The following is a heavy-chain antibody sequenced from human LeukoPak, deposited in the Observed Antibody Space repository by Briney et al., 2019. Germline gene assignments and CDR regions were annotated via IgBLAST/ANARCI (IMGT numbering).Heavy chain of an antibody. V-gene: IGHV1-2*02. CDR3: ARGLRGLTPGGNDY. CDR2: INPNSGGT. J-gene: IGHJ4*02. D-gene: IGHD4-23*01. Sequence: GASVKVSCKASGYTFTGYYMHWVRQAPGQGLEWMGWINPNSGGTNYAQKFQGRVTMTRDTSISTAYMELSRLRSDDTAVYYCARGLRGLTPGGNDYWAQGTLVTVSS. CDR1: GYTFTGYY.